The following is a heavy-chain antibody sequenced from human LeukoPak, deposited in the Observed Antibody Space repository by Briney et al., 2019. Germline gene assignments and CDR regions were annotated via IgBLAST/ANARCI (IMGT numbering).Heavy chain of an antibody. CDR3: VSFYETY. CDR2: INSDGSWT. D-gene: IGHD2-2*01. CDR1: GNYW. V-gene: IGHV3-74*01. J-gene: IGHJ4*02. Sequence: GGSLRLSCAASGNYWMHWVRQAPGRGLVWVSHINSDGSWTSYADSVKGRFTISKGNAKNTVYLQMNNLRAEDTAVYYCVSFYETYWGRGTLVTVSS.